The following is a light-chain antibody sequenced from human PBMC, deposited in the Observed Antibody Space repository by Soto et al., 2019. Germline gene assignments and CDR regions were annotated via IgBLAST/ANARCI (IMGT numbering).Light chain of an antibody. V-gene: IGLV2-14*01. J-gene: IGLJ3*02. CDR2: EVS. CDR3: SSYTSSTTWV. CDR1: GSDLGFSKF. Sequence: QSALTQPASVSGSPGQSITISCTGTGSDLGFSKFVSWHQQHPGKATKLIIYEVSDRPSGVSNRFSSSKSGNTASLTISGLQAEDEAHYYWSSYTSSTTWVFGGGTQLTVL.